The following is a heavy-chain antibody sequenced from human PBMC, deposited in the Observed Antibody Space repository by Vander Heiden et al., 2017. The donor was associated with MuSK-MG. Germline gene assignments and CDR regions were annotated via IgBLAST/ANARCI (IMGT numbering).Heavy chain of an antibody. V-gene: IGHV3-30*04. Sequence: QVQLVESGGGVVQPGRSLRLSCAASGFTFSSCAMYWVRQAPGKGLEWVAAISYDGDNKYNADSVKGRFTFSRDNSKNTLYLQMNSLRAEDTAVYYCASGRDTSGYYFYYYGMDVWGQGTTVTVSS. CDR1: GFTFSSCA. J-gene: IGHJ6*02. CDR3: ASGRDTSGYYFYYYGMDV. D-gene: IGHD3-22*01. CDR2: ISYDGDNK.